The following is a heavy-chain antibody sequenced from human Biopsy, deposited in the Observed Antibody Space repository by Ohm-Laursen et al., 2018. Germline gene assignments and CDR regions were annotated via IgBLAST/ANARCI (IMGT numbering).Heavy chain of an antibody. D-gene: IGHD1-26*01. CDR1: GGFISSYY. CDR2: IYYTGCT. J-gene: IGHJ2*01. CDR3: ARHAPSYSGSYWRYFDL. V-gene: IGHV4-59*08. Sequence: GTLSLTCNVSGGFISSYYWSWIRQPPGKGLEWIGYIYYTGCTNYNPSLKSRVTISVDTSMNHLSLRLTSVTAADTAVYYCARHAPSYSGSYWRYFDLWGRGTLVTVSS.